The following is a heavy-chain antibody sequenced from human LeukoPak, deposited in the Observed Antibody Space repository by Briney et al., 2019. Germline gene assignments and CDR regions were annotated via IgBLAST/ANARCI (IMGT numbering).Heavy chain of an antibody. V-gene: IGHV3-23*01. J-gene: IGHJ4*02. CDR3: ATSRQYCSSTSCSAFDD. Sequence: PGGSLRLSCAASGFTFSTYAMSWVRQAPGKGLGWVSGVSGSGGSTYYADSVKGRFTISRDNSKNTLYLQMNSLRAEDTAVYYCATSRQYCSSTSCSAFDDWGQGTLVTGSS. D-gene: IGHD2-2*01. CDR2: VSGSGGST. CDR1: GFTFSTYA.